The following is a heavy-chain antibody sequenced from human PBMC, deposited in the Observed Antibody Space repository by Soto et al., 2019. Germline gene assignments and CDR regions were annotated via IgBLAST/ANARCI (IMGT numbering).Heavy chain of an antibody. CDR1: GFTFTSAL. V-gene: IGHV3-15*01. J-gene: IGHJ4*02. CDR2: VKSKTDGGTT. CDR3: TTGSTGRDY. D-gene: IGHD4-4*01. Sequence: EVQLVESGGGLVKPGGSLRLSCAASGFTFTSALMTWVRQAPGKGLEWVDRVKSKTDGGTTDYAAPVKGRFTISRDDSEKTLYLQMNSLKTEDTAVYYCTTGSTGRDYWGQGTLVTVSS.